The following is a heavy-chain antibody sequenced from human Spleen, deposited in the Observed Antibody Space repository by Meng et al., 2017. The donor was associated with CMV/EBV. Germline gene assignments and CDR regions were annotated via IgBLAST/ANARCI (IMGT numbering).Heavy chain of an antibody. V-gene: IGHV3-48*03. Sequence: GGSLRLSCAASGFTFSNYEMNWVRQTPGRGPEWVAYISASGVTIYYADSVKGRFTISRDNAKTSLFLQMNSLRAEDSAIYYCATGRYCSSTDCYRDYWGQGTLVTVSS. D-gene: IGHD2-2*01. CDR3: ATGRYCSSTDCYRDY. CDR2: ISASGVTI. J-gene: IGHJ4*02. CDR1: GFTFSNYE.